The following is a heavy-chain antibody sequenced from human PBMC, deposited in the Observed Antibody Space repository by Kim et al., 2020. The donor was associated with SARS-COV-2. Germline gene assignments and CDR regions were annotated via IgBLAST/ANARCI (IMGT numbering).Heavy chain of an antibody. D-gene: IGHD2-2*01. J-gene: IGHJ2*01. V-gene: IGHV4-28*01. CDR3: ARTGQLLWYFDL. Sequence: YYNPSLKSRVTMSVDTSKNQFSLKLSSVTAVDTAVYYCARTGQLLWYFDLWGRGTLVTVSS.